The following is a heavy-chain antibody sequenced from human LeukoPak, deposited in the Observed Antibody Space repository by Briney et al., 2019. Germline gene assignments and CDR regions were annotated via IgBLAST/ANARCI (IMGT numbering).Heavy chain of an antibody. Sequence: GGSLRLFCAASGFAFSRQDMGWAGRAPGKGGEGWSVISDSGDTTYYAHSVKGRFTISRDNSKNTLYLQLNSLRAEDTAIYYCAKDARRSDGWYFFDHWGQGALVTVSS. D-gene: IGHD6-19*01. CDR3: AKDARRSDGWYFFDH. J-gene: IGHJ4*02. CDR1: GFAFSRQD. V-gene: IGHV3-23*01. CDR2: ISDSGDTT.